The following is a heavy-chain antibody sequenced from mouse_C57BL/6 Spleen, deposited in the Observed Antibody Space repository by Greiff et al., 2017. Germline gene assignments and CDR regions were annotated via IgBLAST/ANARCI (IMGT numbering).Heavy chain of an antibody. V-gene: IGHV1-64*01. CDR3: AREYYGSSSYYFDY. D-gene: IGHD1-1*01. CDR2: IHPNSGST. CDR1: GYTFTSYW. Sequence: VKLQQPGAELVKPGASVKLSCKASGYTFTSYWMHWVKQRPGQGLEWIGMIHPNSGSTNYNEKFKSKATLTVDKSSSTAFMQRSSLTSEDSAVYYCAREYYGSSSYYFDYWGQGTTLTVSS. J-gene: IGHJ2*01.